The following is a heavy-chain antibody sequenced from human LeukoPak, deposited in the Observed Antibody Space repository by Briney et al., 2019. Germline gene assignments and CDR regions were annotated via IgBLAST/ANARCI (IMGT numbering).Heavy chain of an antibody. CDR1: GFTFSSYW. J-gene: IGHJ5*02. Sequence: GGSLRLSCAASGFTFSSYWMHWVRQAPGKGLVWVSRINSDGSSTSYADSVKGRFTISRDNAKNTLYLQMNSLRAEDTAVYYCARGSIAAANYNWFDPWGQGTLVTVSS. CDR2: INSDGSST. V-gene: IGHV3-74*01. D-gene: IGHD6-13*01. CDR3: ARGSIAAANYNWFDP.